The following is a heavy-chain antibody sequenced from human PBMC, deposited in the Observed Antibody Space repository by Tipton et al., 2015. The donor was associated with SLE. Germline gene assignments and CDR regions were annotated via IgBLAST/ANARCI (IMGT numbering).Heavy chain of an antibody. V-gene: IGHV3-30*03. CDR2: ISYDGSNK. CDR1: GFTFSSYG. J-gene: IGHJ4*02. D-gene: IGHD1-26*01. Sequence: SLRLSCAASGFTFSSYGMHWVRQAPGKGLEWVAVISYDGSNKYYADSVKGRFTISRDNSKNTLYLQMNSLRAEDTAVYYCARDHVGALDYWGQGTLVTVSS. CDR3: ARDHVGALDY.